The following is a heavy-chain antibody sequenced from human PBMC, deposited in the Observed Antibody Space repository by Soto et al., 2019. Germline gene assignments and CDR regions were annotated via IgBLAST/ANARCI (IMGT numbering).Heavy chain of an antibody. CDR3: ASGGSRSPGNDY. D-gene: IGHD2-2*01. V-gene: IGHV4-59*01. J-gene: IGHJ4*02. CDR1: GGSISSYY. CDR2: IYYSGST. Sequence: PSETLSLTCTVSGGSISSYYWSWIRQPPGKGLEWIGYIYYSGSTNYNPSLKSRVTISVDTSKNQFSLKLSSVTAADTAVYYCASGGSRSPGNDYWGQGILVTVSS.